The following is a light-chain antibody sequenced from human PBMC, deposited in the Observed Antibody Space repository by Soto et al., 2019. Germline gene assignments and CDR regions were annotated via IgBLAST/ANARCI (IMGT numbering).Light chain of an antibody. CDR3: QHYLNYPIT. J-gene: IGKJ5*01. V-gene: IGKV1-8*01. Sequence: MTQSPLSLPFTPGERSSISCGSSQSLLHSNGHYYLAWYQQKPGKAPKLLIYAASTLQSGVPSRFSGSGSGTDFTLTITHLQSEDFATYYCQHYLNYPITFGQGTRLEIK. CDR2: AAS. CDR1: QSLLHSNGHYY.